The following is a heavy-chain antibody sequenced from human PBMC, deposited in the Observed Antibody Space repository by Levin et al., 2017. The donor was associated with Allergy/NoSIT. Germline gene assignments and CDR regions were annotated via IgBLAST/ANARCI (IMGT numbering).Heavy chain of an antibody. J-gene: IGHJ3*02. D-gene: IGHD6-13*01. Sequence: GESLKISCKGSGYSFTSYWIGWVRQMPGKGLEWMGIIYPGDSDTRYSPSFQGQVTISADKSISTAYLQWSSLKASDTAMYYCARLGNGIAAADDAFDIWGQGTMVTVSS. CDR1: GYSFTSYW. CDR3: ARLGNGIAAADDAFDI. CDR2: IYPGDSDT. V-gene: IGHV5-51*01.